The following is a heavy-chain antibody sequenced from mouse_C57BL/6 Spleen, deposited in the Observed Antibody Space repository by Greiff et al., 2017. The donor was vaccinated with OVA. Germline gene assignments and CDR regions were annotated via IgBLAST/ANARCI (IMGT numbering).Heavy chain of an antibody. D-gene: IGHD1-1*01. V-gene: IGHV1-50*01. CDR3: ARKGSSYVSFDY. CDR2: IDPSDSYT. Sequence: QVQLQQPGAELVKPGASVKLSCKASGYTFTSYWMQWVKQRPGQGLEWIGEIDPSDSYTNYNQKFKGKATLTVDTSSSTAYMQLSSLTSEDSAVYYCARKGSSYVSFDYWGQGTTLTVSS. CDR1: GYTFTSYW. J-gene: IGHJ2*01.